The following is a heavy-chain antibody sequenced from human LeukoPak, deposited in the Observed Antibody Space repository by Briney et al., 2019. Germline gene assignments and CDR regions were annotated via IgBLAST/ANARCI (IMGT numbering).Heavy chain of an antibody. Sequence: ASVEVSCKASGYTFTSYDINWVRQATGQGLEWMGWMNPNSANTGYAQKFQGRVTITRDTSKSTAYMELSSLRSGDTAVYYCARTLPGGVVDYWGQGTLVTVSS. CDR1: GYTFTSYD. CDR2: MNPNSANT. V-gene: IGHV1-8*03. J-gene: IGHJ4*02. D-gene: IGHD1-14*01. CDR3: ARTLPGGVVDY.